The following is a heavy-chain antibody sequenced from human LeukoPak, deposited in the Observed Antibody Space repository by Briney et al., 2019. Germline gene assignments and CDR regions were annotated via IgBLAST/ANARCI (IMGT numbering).Heavy chain of an antibody. D-gene: IGHD3-16*01. CDR2: ISTSGGST. CDR3: AGGVNY. CDR1: GFTFSTYA. J-gene: IGHJ4*02. Sequence: GGSLGLSCAASGFTFSTYAMSWVRQAPGKGLEWVSGISTSGGSTYYADSVKGRFTISRDNSKNTLYLQMNSPRAEDTAVYYCAGGVNYWGQGTLVTVSS. V-gene: IGHV3-23*01.